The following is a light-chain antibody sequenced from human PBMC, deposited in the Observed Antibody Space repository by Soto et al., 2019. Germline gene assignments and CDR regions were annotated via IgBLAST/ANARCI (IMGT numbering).Light chain of an antibody. CDR3: QQYYSTPRGT. CDR2: WAS. CDR1: QSVLYSSNNKNY. Sequence: DIVMTQSPDSLAVSLGERATINCKSSQSVLYSSNNKNYLAWYQQKPGQPPKLLIYWASTRESGVPDRFSGSGSGIDFTLTISSLQAEDVAVYYCQQYYSTPRGTFGGGTKVEIK. J-gene: IGKJ4*01. V-gene: IGKV4-1*01.